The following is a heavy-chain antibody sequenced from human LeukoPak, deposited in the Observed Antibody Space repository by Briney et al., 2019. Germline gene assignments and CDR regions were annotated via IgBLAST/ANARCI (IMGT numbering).Heavy chain of an antibody. Sequence: GGSLRLSCAASGFTFSSYAMHWVRQAPGKGLEWVAVISYDGSNKYYADSVKGRFTISRDNSKNTLYLQMNSLRAEDTAVYYCARERRQLYYYYGMDVWGQATTVTVSS. V-gene: IGHV3-30*04. CDR3: ARERRQLYYYYGMDV. D-gene: IGHD5-24*01. CDR1: GFTFSSYA. J-gene: IGHJ6*02. CDR2: ISYDGSNK.